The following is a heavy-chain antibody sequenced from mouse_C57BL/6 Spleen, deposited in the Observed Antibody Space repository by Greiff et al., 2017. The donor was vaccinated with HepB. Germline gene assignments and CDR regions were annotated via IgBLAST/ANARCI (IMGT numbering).Heavy chain of an antibody. CDR1: GFNIKDDY. CDR2: IDPENGDT. J-gene: IGHJ1*03. Sequence: VQLQQSGAELVRPGASVKLSCTASGFNIKDDYMHWVKQRPEQGLEWIGWIDPENGDTEYASKCQGKATITADTSSNTAYLQLSSLTSEDTAVYYCTAGDYGSSYWYCDVWGTGTTVTVSS. V-gene: IGHV14-4*01. CDR3: TAGDYGSSYWYCDV. D-gene: IGHD1-1*01.